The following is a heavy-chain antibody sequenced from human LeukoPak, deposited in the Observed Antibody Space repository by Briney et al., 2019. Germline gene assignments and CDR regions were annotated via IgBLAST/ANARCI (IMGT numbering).Heavy chain of an antibody. V-gene: IGHV4-39*01. CDR3: AMIHYGDYLP. CDR1: GGSISSSSYY. CDR2: IYYSGST. J-gene: IGHJ5*02. Sequence: SETLSLTCTVSGGSISSSSYYWGWIRQPPGKGLEWIGSIYYSGSTYYNPSLKSRVTISVDTSKNQFSLKLSSVTAADTAVYYCAMIHYGDYLPWGQGTLVTVSS. D-gene: IGHD4-17*01.